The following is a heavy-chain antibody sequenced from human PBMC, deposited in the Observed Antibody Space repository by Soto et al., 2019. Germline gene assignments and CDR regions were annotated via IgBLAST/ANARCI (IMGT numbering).Heavy chain of an antibody. CDR1: GFTFSNYD. J-gene: IGHJ4*02. CDR3: ANCSVMTTTYMDQ. Sequence: QVQLVESGGGVVQPGRSLRLSCAASGFTFSNYDMHWVRQAPGKGLEWVAAISYDGSDKNYADSVKGRFTISRDNSKNTLFLQMNSLRAEETAVYYCANCSVMTTTYMDQWGQGTLVTVSS. V-gene: IGHV3-30*18. D-gene: IGHD4-4*01. CDR2: ISYDGSDK.